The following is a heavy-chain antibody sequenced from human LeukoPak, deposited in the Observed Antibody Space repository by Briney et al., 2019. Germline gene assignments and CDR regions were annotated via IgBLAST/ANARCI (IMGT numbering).Heavy chain of an antibody. V-gene: IGHV4-59*01. CDR3: TIFKWCENWFDT. Sequence: SESLSLTCTVCCDSISNYYSNWIRQPPGKGLEWIGYIHHSGPTNYNPSLESRVTMSLDTSKNHFSLQLSSVTAADTAVYYCTIFKWCENWFDTWGQGSLVTVSS. D-gene: IGHD2-8*01. CDR2: IHHSGPT. J-gene: IGHJ5*02. CDR1: CDSISNYY.